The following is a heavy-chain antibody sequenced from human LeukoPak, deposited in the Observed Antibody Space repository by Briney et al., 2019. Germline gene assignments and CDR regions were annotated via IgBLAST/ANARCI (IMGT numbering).Heavy chain of an antibody. V-gene: IGHV1-69*05. CDR1: GGTFSSYA. CDR2: IIPIFGTA. D-gene: IGHD2-2*01. CDR3: ARLVPVDYYFDY. J-gene: IGHJ4*02. Sequence: ASVKVSCKTSGGTFSSYAISWVRQAPGQGLEWMGGIIPIFGTANYAQKFQGRVTITTDESTSTAYMELSSLRSEDTAVYYCARLVPVDYYFDYWGQGTLVTVSS.